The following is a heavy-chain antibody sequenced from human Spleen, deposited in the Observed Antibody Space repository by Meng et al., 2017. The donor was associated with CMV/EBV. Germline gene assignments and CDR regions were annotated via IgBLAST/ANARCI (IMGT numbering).Heavy chain of an antibody. J-gene: IGHJ6*02. CDR1: GGTFSSYA. CDR2: IIPIFGTA. D-gene: IGHD6-6*01. V-gene: IGHV1-69*05. Sequence: SVKVSCKASGGTFSSYAITWVRQAPGQGLEWMGGIIPIFGTANYAQKLQGRVTITTDESTSTAYMELSSLRSEDTAVYYCARDRADSSSPHGYGYYYGMDVWDQGTTVTVSS. CDR3: ARDRADSSSPHGYGYYYGMDV.